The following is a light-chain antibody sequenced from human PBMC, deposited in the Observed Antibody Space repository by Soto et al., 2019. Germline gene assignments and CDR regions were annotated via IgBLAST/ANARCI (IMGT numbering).Light chain of an antibody. V-gene: IGKV3-15*01. CDR1: QSVSRN. Sequence: EIVMTQSPATLSVSPGERATLSCRASQSVSRNLAWYQQKPGQTPRLLIYDASSRATGIPARFSGSGSGTDFTLTISSLQSEYFAVYYCQQYNNWPLTFGGGTNVEIK. CDR2: DAS. J-gene: IGKJ4*01. CDR3: QQYNNWPLT.